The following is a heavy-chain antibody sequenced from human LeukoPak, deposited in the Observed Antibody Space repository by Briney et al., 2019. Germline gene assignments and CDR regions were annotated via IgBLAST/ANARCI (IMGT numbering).Heavy chain of an antibody. V-gene: IGHV3-7*03. J-gene: IGHJ4*02. CDR1: GFSFGSNW. Sequence: GGSLRLSCVASGFSFGSNWMSWVRQAPGKGLEWVANIKQDGSEKNYVDSVKGRFTISRDNAKNSLYLLMNSLRAEDTAVYYCARLRYSDYWGQGTLVTVSS. D-gene: IGHD2-21*01. CDR2: IKQDGSEK. CDR3: ARLRYSDY.